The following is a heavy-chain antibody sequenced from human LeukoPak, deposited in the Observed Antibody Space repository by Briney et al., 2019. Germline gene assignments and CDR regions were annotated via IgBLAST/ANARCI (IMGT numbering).Heavy chain of an antibody. CDR3: ANPPTVTTFDS. Sequence: GGSLRLSCAASGFTFDDYGMSWVRQAPGKGLEWVSGINWNGGSTGYADSVKGRFTISRDNAKNSLYLQMNSLRADDTAVYYCANPPTVTTFDSWGQGTLVTVSS. J-gene: IGHJ4*02. CDR2: INWNGGST. CDR1: GFTFDDYG. D-gene: IGHD4-11*01. V-gene: IGHV3-20*04.